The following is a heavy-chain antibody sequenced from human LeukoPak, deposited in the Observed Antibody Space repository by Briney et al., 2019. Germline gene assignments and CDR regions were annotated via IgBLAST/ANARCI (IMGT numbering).Heavy chain of an antibody. J-gene: IGHJ4*02. CDR1: GYTFDSYG. CDR2: ISAYNGNT. CDR3: ARAHPRVPAAKLADY. Sequence: ASVKVSCKASGYTFDSYGISWVRQAPGQGLEYMGWISAYNGNTNYAQRLQGRVTLTTDTSTNTAYMDLRSLKSGDTAVYYCARAHPRVPAAKLADYWGQGTLVTVSS. D-gene: IGHD2-2*01. V-gene: IGHV1-18*01.